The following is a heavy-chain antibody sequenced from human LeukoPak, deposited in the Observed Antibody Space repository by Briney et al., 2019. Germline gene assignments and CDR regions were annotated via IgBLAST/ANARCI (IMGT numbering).Heavy chain of an antibody. Sequence: GGSLRLSCAAPGFTFSSYRMSWVRQAPGKGLEWVANIKQDGSEKYYVDSVKGRFTISRDNAKNSLYLQMNSLRAEDTAVYYCARGLLHTSYDFWSGYQDSYYYGMDVWGQGTTVTVSS. J-gene: IGHJ6*02. CDR1: GFTFSSYR. V-gene: IGHV3-7*01. CDR3: ARGLLHTSYDFWSGYQDSYYYGMDV. CDR2: IKQDGSEK. D-gene: IGHD3-3*01.